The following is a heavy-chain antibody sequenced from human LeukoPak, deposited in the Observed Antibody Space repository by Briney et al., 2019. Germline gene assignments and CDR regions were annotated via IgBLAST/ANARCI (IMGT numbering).Heavy chain of an antibody. V-gene: IGHV3-74*01. CDR3: ARGGIYGTLDY. J-gene: IGHJ4*02. CDR1: GFPFSTYW. D-gene: IGHD3-10*01. CDR2: IKSDSDGSTI. Sequence: GGSLRLSCAASGFPFSTYWMLWVRQAPGKGLVWVSHIKSDSDGSTISYADSVKGRFTISRDNAKNTLYLQMNSLRDEDTAVYYCARGGIYGTLDYWGQGTLVSVSS.